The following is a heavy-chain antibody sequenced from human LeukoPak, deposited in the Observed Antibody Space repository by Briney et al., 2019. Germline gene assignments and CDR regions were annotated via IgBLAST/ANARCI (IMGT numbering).Heavy chain of an antibody. D-gene: IGHD1-26*01. Sequence: GGSLRLSCTASGFTCRTYAMSWVRQAPGKGPQWVSYIGISDTTTYYADSVKGRFTISRDNAKNSLYLQMSSLRVEDTAIYYCARDSGVGGTFDYWGQGSLLTVSS. J-gene: IGHJ4*02. CDR3: ARDSGVGGTFDY. V-gene: IGHV3-48*04. CDR2: IGISDTTT. CDR1: GFTCRTYA.